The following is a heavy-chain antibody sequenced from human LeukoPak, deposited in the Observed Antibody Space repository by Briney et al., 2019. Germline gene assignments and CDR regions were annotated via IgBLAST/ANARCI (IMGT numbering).Heavy chain of an antibody. CDR1: GYRFTTYW. Sequence: GESLKISCQGSGYRFTTYWIGWVRQMPGKGLEWMGIIYPGDSDTRYSPSFQGQVTMSADKSISTAYLQWSSLKASDTAMYYCARLNSSVFDHWGQGTLVTVSS. CDR3: ARLNSSVFDH. V-gene: IGHV5-51*01. J-gene: IGHJ4*02. CDR2: IYPGDSDT. D-gene: IGHD4-23*01.